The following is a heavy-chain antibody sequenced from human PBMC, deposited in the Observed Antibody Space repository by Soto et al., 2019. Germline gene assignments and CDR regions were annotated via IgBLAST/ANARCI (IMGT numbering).Heavy chain of an antibody. CDR2: INHSGST. CDR3: ARLEYPGEDY. J-gene: IGHJ4*02. D-gene: IGHD2-2*02. V-gene: IGHV4-34*01. Sequence: SETLSLTCAVYGGSFSGYYWSWIRQPPGKGLEWIGEINHSGSTNYNPSLKSRVTISVDTSKNQFSLKLSSVTAADTAVYYCARLEYPGEDYWGQGTLVTVSS. CDR1: GGSFSGYY.